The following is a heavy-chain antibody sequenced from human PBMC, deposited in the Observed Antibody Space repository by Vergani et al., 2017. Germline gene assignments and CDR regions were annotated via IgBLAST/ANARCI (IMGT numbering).Heavy chain of an antibody. D-gene: IGHD6-13*01. CDR1: GFTFSSYA. V-gene: IGHV3-30-3*01. Sequence: QVQLVESGGGVVQPGRSLRLSCAASGFTFSSYAMHWVRQAPGKGLEWVAVISYDGSNKYYADSVKGRFTISRDNSKHTLYLQMNSLGAEDTAVYYCARDFDSSSWRLQNWFDPWGQGTLVTVSS. CDR3: ARDFDSSSWRLQNWFDP. J-gene: IGHJ5*02. CDR2: ISYDGSNK.